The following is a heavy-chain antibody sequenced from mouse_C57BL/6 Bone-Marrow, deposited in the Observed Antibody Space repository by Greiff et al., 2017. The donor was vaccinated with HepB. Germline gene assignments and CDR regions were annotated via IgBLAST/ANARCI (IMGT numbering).Heavy chain of an antibody. Sequence: QVHVKQSGAELVKPGASVKISCKASGYAFSSYWMNWVKQRPGKGLEWIGQIYPGDGDTNYNGKFKGKATLTADKSSSTAYMQLSSLTSEDSAVYFCARYGNYVFYFDYWGQGTTLTVSS. J-gene: IGHJ2*01. CDR2: IYPGDGDT. CDR1: GYAFSSYW. V-gene: IGHV1-80*01. D-gene: IGHD2-1*01. CDR3: ARYGNYVFYFDY.